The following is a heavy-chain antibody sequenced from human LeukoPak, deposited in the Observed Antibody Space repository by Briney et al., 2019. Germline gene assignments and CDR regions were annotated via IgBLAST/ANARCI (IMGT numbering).Heavy chain of an antibody. J-gene: IGHJ3*02. CDR3: ARPRIAVAGLDAFDI. CDR2: IYPGDSDT. D-gene: IGHD6-19*01. V-gene: IGHV5-51*01. CDR1: GYSFTSYW. Sequence: GESLKISCKGSGYSFTSYWIGWVRQMPGKGLEWMGIIYPGDSDTRYSPSFQGQVTISADKSISTAYLQWSSLKASDTAMYYCARPRIAVAGLDAFDIWGQGTMVTVFS.